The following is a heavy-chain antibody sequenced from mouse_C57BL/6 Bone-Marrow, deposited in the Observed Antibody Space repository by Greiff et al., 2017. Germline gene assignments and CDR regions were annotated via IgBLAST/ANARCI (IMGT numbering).Heavy chain of an antibody. Sequence: VQLQQSDAELVKPGASVQISFKVSGYPFSDHTIHWMKQRPEQGLELIGYIYPRDCSTKYNAKFKGKATLTADKSSSTAYRQLNSQTSEDSSVYFCAREESLLHFDYWGQGTTLTVSS. V-gene: IGHV1-78*01. J-gene: IGHJ2*01. D-gene: IGHD5-2*01. CDR3: AREESLLHFDY. CDR2: IYPRDCST. CDR1: GYPFSDHT.